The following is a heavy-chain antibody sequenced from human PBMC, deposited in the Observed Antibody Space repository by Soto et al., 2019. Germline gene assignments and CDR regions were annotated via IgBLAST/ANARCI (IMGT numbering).Heavy chain of an antibody. Sequence: AAVKVSCKASGYTFTSYYMHWVRQAPGQGLEWMGIINPSGGSTSYAQKFQGRVTMTRDTSTSTVYMELSSLRSEDTAVYCCARETSTMIVVAHDAFDIWGQGSMVTVSS. CDR3: ARETSTMIVVAHDAFDI. CDR2: INPSGGST. D-gene: IGHD3-22*01. CDR1: GYTFTSYY. V-gene: IGHV1-46*01. J-gene: IGHJ3*02.